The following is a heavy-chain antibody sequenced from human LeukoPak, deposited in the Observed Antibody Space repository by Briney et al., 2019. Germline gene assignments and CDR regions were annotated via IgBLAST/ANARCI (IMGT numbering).Heavy chain of an antibody. CDR3: ARVARGDYYYYYTDV. CDR1: GFTFSSYW. J-gene: IGHJ6*03. CDR2: INNDGSST. D-gene: IGHD3-10*01. V-gene: IGHV3-74*01. Sequence: GGSLRLSCGASGFTFSSYWMHWVRQAPGKGLVWVSRINNDGSSTSYADSVQGRFTISRDNAKNTLYLQMNSLRAEDTALYYCARVARGDYYYYYTDVWGKGTTVTVSS.